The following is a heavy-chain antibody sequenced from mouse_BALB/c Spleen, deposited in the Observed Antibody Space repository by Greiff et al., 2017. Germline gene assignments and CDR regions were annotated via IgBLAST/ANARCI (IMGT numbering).Heavy chain of an antibody. CDR1: GFTFSSFG. CDR3: ARSTGGNYAMDY. V-gene: IGHV5-17*02. Sequence: QLVESGGGLVQPGGSRKLSCAASGFTFSSFGMHWVRQAPEKGLEWVAYISSGSSTIYYADTVKGRFTISRDNPKNTLFLQMTSLRSEDTAMYYCARSTGGNYAMDYWGQGTSVTVSS. CDR2: ISSGSSTI. J-gene: IGHJ4*01. D-gene: IGHD1-1*02.